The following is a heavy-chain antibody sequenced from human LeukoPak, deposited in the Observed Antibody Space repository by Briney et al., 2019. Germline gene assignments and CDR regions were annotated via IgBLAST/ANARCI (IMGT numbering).Heavy chain of an antibody. Sequence: PSETLSLTCTVSGGSISSSSYYWGWIRQPPGKGLEWIGSIYYSGSTYYNPSLKSRVTISVDTSKNQFSLKLSSVTAADAAVYYCARGGNDSSGSNWFDPWGQGTLVTVSS. CDR1: GGSISSSSYY. CDR2: IYYSGST. CDR3: ARGGNDSSGSNWFDP. V-gene: IGHV4-39*07. D-gene: IGHD3-22*01. J-gene: IGHJ5*02.